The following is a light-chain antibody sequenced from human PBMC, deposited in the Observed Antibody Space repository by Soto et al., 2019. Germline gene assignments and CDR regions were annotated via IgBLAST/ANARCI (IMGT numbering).Light chain of an antibody. CDR3: QQRSNWPWT. J-gene: IGKJ1*01. CDR1: QSVSSY. Sequence: EIVLTQSPATLSLSPGEGATLSCRASQSVSSYLAWYQQKPGQAPRLLIYDASNRVTGIPARFSGSGSGTDFTLTIISLEPEDFAVYYCQQRSNWPWTFGQGTKVEIK. V-gene: IGKV3-11*01. CDR2: DAS.